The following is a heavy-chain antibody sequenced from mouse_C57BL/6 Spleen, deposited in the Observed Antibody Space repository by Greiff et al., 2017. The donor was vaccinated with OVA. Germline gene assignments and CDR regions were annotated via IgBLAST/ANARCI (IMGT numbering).Heavy chain of an antibody. CDR3: ARNFSWFAY. J-gene: IGHJ3*01. CDR2: IYPRSGNT. CDR1: GYAFTNYL. Sequence: VQLQQSGAELVRPGTSVKVSCKASGYAFTNYLIEWVKQRPGQGLEWIGEIYPRSGNTYYNEKFKGKATLTADKSSSTAYMELRSLTSEDSAVYFCARNFSWFAYWGQGTLVTVSA. V-gene: IGHV1-54*01.